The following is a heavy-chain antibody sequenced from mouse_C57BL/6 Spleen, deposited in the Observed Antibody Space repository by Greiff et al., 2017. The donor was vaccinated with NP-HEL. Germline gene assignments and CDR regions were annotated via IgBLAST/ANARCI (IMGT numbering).Heavy chain of an antibody. Sequence: EVKVVESGGGLVQPGGSMKLSCVASGFTFSNYWMNWVRQSPEKGLEWVAQIRLKSDNYATHYAESVKGRFTISRDDSKSSVYLQMNNLRAEDTGIYYCTGPTTVGGYFDVWGTGTTVTVSS. CDR3: TGPTTVGGYFDV. CDR2: IRLKSDNYAT. D-gene: IGHD1-1*01. J-gene: IGHJ1*03. CDR1: GFTFSNYW. V-gene: IGHV6-3*01.